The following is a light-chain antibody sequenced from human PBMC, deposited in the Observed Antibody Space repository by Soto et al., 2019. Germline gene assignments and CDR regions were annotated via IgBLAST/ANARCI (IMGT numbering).Light chain of an antibody. CDR1: QNIYYN. CDR2: RAS. V-gene: IGKV3-15*01. J-gene: IGKJ1*01. CDR3: LQYHNLWA. Sequence: ILMTQSPATVSVSPGESATLSCRASQNIYYNVAWYQHRPGQAPRLLIYRASTWAPGVPARFSGSGSGTEFTLTISSLQPEDFTVYSCLQYHNLWAFGQGTKVDIK.